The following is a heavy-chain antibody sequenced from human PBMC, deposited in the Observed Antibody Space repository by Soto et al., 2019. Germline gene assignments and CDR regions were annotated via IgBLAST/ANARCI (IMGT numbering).Heavy chain of an antibody. D-gene: IGHD6-19*01. V-gene: IGHV4-59*01. CDR1: GGSISGYY. CDR3: ARGSNIAVAGRGFDY. Sequence: QVQLQESGPGLVKPSETLSLTCTVSGGSISGYYWSWIRQPPGKGLEWIGYIYYSGSTNYNPSLKRRVTIXXDXSXNQCSLTLNAVTAADTAMYYCARGSNIAVAGRGFDYWGPGTLVTVSS. J-gene: IGHJ4*02. CDR2: IYYSGST.